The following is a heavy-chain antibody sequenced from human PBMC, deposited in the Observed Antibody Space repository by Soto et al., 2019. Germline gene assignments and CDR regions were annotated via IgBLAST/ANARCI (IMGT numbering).Heavy chain of an antibody. CDR2: IFPSGSA. J-gene: IGHJ4*02. V-gene: IGHV4-4*07. CDR1: GGSLSSYY. CDR3: ARDGGTETTSYFDY. D-gene: IGHD3-3*01. Sequence: SSETLSLTCSVSGGSLSSYYWNWIRQPAGKGLEWIGRIFPSGSANYNPSLKSRVTMSVDTSKNQFSLKVSSVTAADTALYYCARDGGTETTSYFDYRGQGILVTVS.